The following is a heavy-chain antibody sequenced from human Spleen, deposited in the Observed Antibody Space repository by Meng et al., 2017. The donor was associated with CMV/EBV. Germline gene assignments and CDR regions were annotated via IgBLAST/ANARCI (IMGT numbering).Heavy chain of an antibody. J-gene: IGHJ4*02. Sequence: GESLKISCAASGFTFNNYEMNWVRQAPGKGLEWVASVRYDASGSYYADSVRGRFTISRDNSKNTLSLQMNSLRVEDTAVYFCAKDGPWIKQFVPTFFDYWGQGTLVTVSS. CDR1: GFTFNNYE. V-gene: IGHV3-30*02. D-gene: IGHD5-18*01. CDR2: VRYDASGS. CDR3: AKDGPWIKQFVPTFFDY.